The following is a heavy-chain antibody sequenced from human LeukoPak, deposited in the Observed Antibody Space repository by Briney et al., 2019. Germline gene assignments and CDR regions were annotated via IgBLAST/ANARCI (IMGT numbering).Heavy chain of an antibody. V-gene: IGHV1-8*03. CDR1: GYTFTSYD. D-gene: IGHD6-13*01. Sequence: ASVKVSCKASGYTFTSYDINWVRQATGQGLEWMGWMNPNSGNTGYAQKYQGRITITRNTSISTAYMELSSLRSEDTAVYYCARGASLIAAAVSNAFDIWGQGTMVTVSS. J-gene: IGHJ3*02. CDR2: MNPNSGNT. CDR3: ARGASLIAAAVSNAFDI.